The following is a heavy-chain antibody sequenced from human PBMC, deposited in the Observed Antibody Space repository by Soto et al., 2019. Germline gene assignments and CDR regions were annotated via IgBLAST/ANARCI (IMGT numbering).Heavy chain of an antibody. D-gene: IGHD3-3*01. J-gene: IGHJ6*02. V-gene: IGHV1-46*01. Sequence: ASVKVSCKASGYTFTSYYMHWVRQAPGQGLEWMGIINPSGGSTSYAQKFQGRVTMTRDTSTSTVYMELSSLRSEDTAVYYCARYGVVIISAGYYGMDVWGQGPTVTVSS. CDR2: INPSGGST. CDR3: ARYGVVIISAGYYGMDV. CDR1: GYTFTSYY.